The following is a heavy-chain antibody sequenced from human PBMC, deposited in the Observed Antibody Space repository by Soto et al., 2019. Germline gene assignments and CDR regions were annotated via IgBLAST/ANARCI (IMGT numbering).Heavy chain of an antibody. V-gene: IGHV4-39*01. CDR1: GDSISSRSYY. Sequence: TSETLSLTCTVTGDSISSRSYYWGWIRQPPGKGLEWIGSIYYSRSTYNNPSLRSRVSMSIDTSKDQFSLKLKSVTAADTALYFCARQRTSVVTQAYFDVWGPGPLVTVSS. D-gene: IGHD2-21*02. CDR3: ARQRTSVVTQAYFDV. CDR2: IYYSRST. J-gene: IGHJ4*02.